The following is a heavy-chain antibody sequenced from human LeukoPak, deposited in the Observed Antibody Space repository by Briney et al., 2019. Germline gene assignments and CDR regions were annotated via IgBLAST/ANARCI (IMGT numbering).Heavy chain of an antibody. CDR3: STDDYIWGTYRYFYAY. CDR2: ISRQIDGGTT. V-gene: IGHV3-15*06. Sequence: PGGSLRLSCATSRFTFSRAWMHWVRQAPGKGLEWVGRISRQIDGGTTSYAAPVKDRFTISRVDSKGTLSLQMNDLKTEDTGVYYCSTDDYIWGTYRYFYAYWGQGTLVTVSS. CDR1: RFTFSRAW. D-gene: IGHD3-16*02. J-gene: IGHJ4*02.